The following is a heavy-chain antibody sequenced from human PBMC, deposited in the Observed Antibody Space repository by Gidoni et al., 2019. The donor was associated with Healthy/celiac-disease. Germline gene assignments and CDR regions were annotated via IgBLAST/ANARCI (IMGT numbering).Heavy chain of an antibody. CDR3: ARYSLEGYYLDY. J-gene: IGHJ4*02. D-gene: IGHD2-21*01. CDR2: IYYSGST. Sequence: QVQLQESGPGLVKPSETLSLTCTVSGGSISSYYWSWIRQPPGKGMEWIGYIYYSGSTNYNPSLKSRVTISVDTSKNQFSLKLSSVTAADTAVYYCARYSLEGYYLDYWGQGTLVTVSS. CDR1: GGSISSYY. V-gene: IGHV4-59*01.